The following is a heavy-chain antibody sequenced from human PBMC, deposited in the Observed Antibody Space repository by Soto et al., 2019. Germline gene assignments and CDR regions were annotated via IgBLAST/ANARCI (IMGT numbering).Heavy chain of an antibody. CDR2: ISSSGSTI. CDR1: GFTFSSYE. V-gene: IGHV3-48*03. CDR3: ARSTYYYDSSGYYPFDY. Sequence: GGSLKLSCAASGFTFSSYEMNWVRQAPGKGLERVSYISSSGSTIYYADSVKGRFTISRDNAKNSLYLQMNSLRAEDTAVYYCARSTYYYDSSGYYPFDYWGQGTLVTVSS. J-gene: IGHJ4*02. D-gene: IGHD3-22*01.